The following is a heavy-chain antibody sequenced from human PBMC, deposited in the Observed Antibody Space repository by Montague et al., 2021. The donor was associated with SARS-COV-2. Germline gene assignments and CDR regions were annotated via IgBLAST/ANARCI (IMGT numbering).Heavy chain of an antibody. D-gene: IGHD3-22*01. CDR2: VRGSGDST. CDR3: AKWDYYYDGTGYFGDWFFDL. CDR1: GFSFSNYA. Sequence: SLRLSCAASGFSFSNYALSWVRQAPGRGLDWVSRVRGSGDSTYYADSVKGRFTISRDNSKNTLYLQMNSLRAEDTAVYYCAKWDYYYDGTGYFGDWFFDLWGRGTLVTVSS. V-gene: IGHV3-23*01. J-gene: IGHJ2*01.